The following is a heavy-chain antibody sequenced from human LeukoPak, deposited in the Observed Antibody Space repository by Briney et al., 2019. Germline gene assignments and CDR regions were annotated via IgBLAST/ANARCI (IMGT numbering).Heavy chain of an antibody. CDR1: GFTFSSYS. J-gene: IGHJ4*02. Sequence: GGSLRLSCAASGFTFSSYSMNWVRQAPGKGLEWVSSISSGSSYIYYADSVKGRFTISRDNAKNSLYLQMNSLRAEDTAVYYCARTTYGSGSFDYWGQGTLVTVSS. CDR2: ISSGSSYI. D-gene: IGHD3-10*01. CDR3: ARTTYGSGSFDY. V-gene: IGHV3-21*01.